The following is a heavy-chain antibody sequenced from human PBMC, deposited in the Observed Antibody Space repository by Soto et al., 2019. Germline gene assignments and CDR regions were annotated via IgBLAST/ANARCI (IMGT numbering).Heavy chain of an antibody. CDR1: GFTFSSYA. D-gene: IGHD3-3*01. J-gene: IGHJ6*02. CDR3: AREGYYDFWSGYYMSPDYYYGMDV. CDR2: IAYDGSNK. V-gene: IGHV3-30-3*01. Sequence: GGSLRLSCAASGFTFSSYAMHWVRQAPGKWLEWVAVIAYDGSNKYYADSVKGRFTISRDNSKSTLYLQMNSLRAEDTAVYYCAREGYYDFWSGYYMSPDYYYGMDVWGQGXTVTVSS.